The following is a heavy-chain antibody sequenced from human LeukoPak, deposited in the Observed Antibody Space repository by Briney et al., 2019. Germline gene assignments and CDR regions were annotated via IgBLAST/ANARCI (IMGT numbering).Heavy chain of an antibody. Sequence: PGGSLRLSCAASGFTFSSYAMSWVRQAPGKGLEWVSAISGSGGSTYYADSVEGRFTISRDNSKNTLYLQMNSLRAEDTAVYYCAKGDHYDSSGYYVLYYFDYWGQGTLVTVSS. V-gene: IGHV3-23*01. J-gene: IGHJ4*02. CDR2: ISGSGGST. D-gene: IGHD3-22*01. CDR1: GFTFSSYA. CDR3: AKGDHYDSSGYYVLYYFDY.